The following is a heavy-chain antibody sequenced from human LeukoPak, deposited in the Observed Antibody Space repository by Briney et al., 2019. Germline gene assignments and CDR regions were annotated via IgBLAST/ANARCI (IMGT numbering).Heavy chain of an antibody. CDR2: ISYDGSNK. CDR1: GFTCSSYA. CDR3: ARARMVRGVISVFGIDY. Sequence: GGSLGLSCAASGFTCSSYAMHWVRQAPGKGLEWVAVISYDGSNKYYADSVKGRFTISRDNSKNTLYLQMNSLRAEDTAVYYCARARMVRGVISVFGIDYWGQGTLVTVSS. V-gene: IGHV3-30-3*01. J-gene: IGHJ4*02. D-gene: IGHD3-10*01.